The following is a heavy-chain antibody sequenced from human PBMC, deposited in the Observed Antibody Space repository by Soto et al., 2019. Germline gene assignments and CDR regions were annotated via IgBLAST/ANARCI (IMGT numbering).Heavy chain of an antibody. CDR2: IYPGDSDT. Sequence: EVQLVQSGAEVKKPGESLKISCKGSGYSFTSYWIGWVRQMPGKGLEWMGIIYPGDSDTRYSPSFQGQVTISADKSISTAYLQWSSLKASDTAMYYCARSDANKSKYDFWSGYYRYNWFDPWGQGTLVTVSS. CDR3: ARSDANKSKYDFWSGYYRYNWFDP. J-gene: IGHJ5*02. CDR1: GYSFTSYW. V-gene: IGHV5-51*01. D-gene: IGHD3-3*01.